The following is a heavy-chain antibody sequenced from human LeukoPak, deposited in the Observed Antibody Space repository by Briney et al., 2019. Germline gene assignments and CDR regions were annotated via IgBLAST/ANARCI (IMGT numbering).Heavy chain of an antibody. J-gene: IGHJ6*03. D-gene: IGHD6-6*01. CDR3: ARLRGVAARPNRGYYMDV. CDR2: IYPADSDT. CDR1: GYSFTSYW. Sequence: GESLKISCKGSGYSFTSYWIGWVRQMPGKGLEWMGIIYPADSDTRYSPSFQGQVTISADKSISTAYLQWSSLKASDTAMYYCARLRGVAARPNRGYYMDVWGKGTTVTVSS. V-gene: IGHV5-51*01.